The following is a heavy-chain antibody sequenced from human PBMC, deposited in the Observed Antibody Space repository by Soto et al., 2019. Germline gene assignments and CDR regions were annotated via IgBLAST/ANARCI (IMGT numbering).Heavy chain of an antibody. D-gene: IGHD1-26*01. CDR3: ATWRTYSGSYCFDY. CDR1: GGTFKTYT. V-gene: IGHV1-69*01. CDR2: IIPMYDSA. J-gene: IGHJ4*02. Sequence: QVQLVQSGAELKKPGSSVNGSCAASGGTFKTYTINWVRQAPGQGLEWIGQIIPMYDSANYAQRFQGRVTISADQSTNIAYMELSGLRSEDTALYYCATWRTYSGSYCFDYWGQGTLVSVAS.